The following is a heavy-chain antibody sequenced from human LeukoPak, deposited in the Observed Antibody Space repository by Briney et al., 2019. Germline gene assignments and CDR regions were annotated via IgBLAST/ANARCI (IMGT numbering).Heavy chain of an antibody. J-gene: IGHJ4*02. CDR1: GFTFSSSA. V-gene: IGHV3-23*01. CDR3: AKVFSGIALDY. D-gene: IGHD3-10*01. CDR2: ISGSGSTT. Sequence: GGSLRLSCAASGFTFSSSAMSWVRQTPGTGLEGVSFISGSGSTTYYAASVKGRFTISRDNSKNTLYLQMNSLRAEDTAVYYCAKVFSGIALDYWGQGTLVTVSS.